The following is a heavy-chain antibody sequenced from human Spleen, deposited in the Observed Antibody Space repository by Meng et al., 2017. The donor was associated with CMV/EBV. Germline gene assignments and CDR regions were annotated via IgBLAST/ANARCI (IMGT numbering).Heavy chain of an antibody. D-gene: IGHD7-27*01. CDR1: GYTFTNYD. CDR3: ARDNNWGPDY. J-gene: IGHJ4*02. V-gene: IGHV1-2*02. CDR2: IHPHRGDT. Sequence: ASVKVSCKASGYTFTNYDINWVRQATGQGLEWMGWIHPHRGDTNYAQQFQGRVTLTRDTSINTGYMELTRLTSDDTAVYYCARDNNWGPDYWGQGTLVTVSS.